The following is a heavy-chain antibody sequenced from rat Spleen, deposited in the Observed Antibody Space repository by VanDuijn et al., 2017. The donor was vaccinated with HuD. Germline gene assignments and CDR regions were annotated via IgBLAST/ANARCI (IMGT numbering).Heavy chain of an antibody. J-gene: IGHJ4*01. V-gene: IGHV5-17*01. CDR3: ARQGGTTVVPYVMDA. Sequence: EVQLVESGGGLVQPGRSLKLSCAASGFTFSDYAMAWVRQAPKKGLEWVATIIYDGSSTYYRESVKGRFTISSDNAKSTLYLQMESLRSEDTATYYCARQGGTTVVPYVMDAWGQGASVTVSS. CDR1: GFTFSDYA. CDR2: IIYDGSST. D-gene: IGHD1-1*01.